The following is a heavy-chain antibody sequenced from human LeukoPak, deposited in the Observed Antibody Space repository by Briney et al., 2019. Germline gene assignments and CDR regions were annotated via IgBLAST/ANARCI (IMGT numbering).Heavy chain of an antibody. V-gene: IGHV4-30-2*01. J-gene: IGHJ4*02. CDR3: ARYYYGSDYFDY. CDR2: IYHSGST. Sequence: SETLSLTCAVSGGSINSGGYSWSWIRQPPGKGLEWIGYIYHSGSTYYNPSLKSRVTISVDRSKNQFSLKLSSVTAADTAVYYGARYYYGSDYFDYWGQGTLVTVSS. CDR1: GGSINSGGYS. D-gene: IGHD3-10*01.